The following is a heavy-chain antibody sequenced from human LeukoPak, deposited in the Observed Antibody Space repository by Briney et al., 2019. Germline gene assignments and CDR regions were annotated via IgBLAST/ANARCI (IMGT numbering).Heavy chain of an antibody. Sequence: TGGSLRLSCAASGFTFSSYGMSWVRQAPGKGLEWVSAISGSGGSTYYADSVKGRFTISRDNSKNTLYLRMNSLRPEDTAVYYCTRDREEIYFGGKNRYYYYIDVWGKGTTVTISS. CDR3: TRDREEIYFGGKNRYYYYIDV. J-gene: IGHJ6*03. V-gene: IGHV3-23*01. CDR1: GFTFSSYG. D-gene: IGHD3-10*01. CDR2: ISGSGGST.